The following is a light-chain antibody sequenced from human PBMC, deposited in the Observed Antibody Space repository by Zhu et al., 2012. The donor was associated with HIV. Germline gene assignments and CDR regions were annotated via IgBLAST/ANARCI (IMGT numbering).Light chain of an antibody. Sequence: EIVLTQSPGTLSLSPGERATLSCRASQSVSSNFVAWYQQKPGQAPRLLIYSASYRATGIPDRFSGSGSGADFTLTISRLEPEDFGVYFCQQQGSSPHTFGQGTKLEIK. CDR3: QQQGSSPHT. CDR2: SAS. J-gene: IGKJ2*01. V-gene: IGKV3-20*01. CDR1: QSVSSNF.